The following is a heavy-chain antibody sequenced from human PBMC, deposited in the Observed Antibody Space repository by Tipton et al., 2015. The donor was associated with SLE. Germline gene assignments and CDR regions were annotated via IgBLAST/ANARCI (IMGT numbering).Heavy chain of an antibody. CDR1: GGSISSGSYY. D-gene: IGHD3-16*02. CDR2: IYTSGST. V-gene: IGHV4-61*02. Sequence: TLSLTCTVSGGSISSGSYYWSWIRQPAGKGLEWIGRIYTSGSTNYNPSLKSRVTISVDTSKNQFSLKLSSVAAADTAVYYCARVFGGVIVDYWGQGTLVTVSS. CDR3: ARVFGGVIVDY. J-gene: IGHJ4*02.